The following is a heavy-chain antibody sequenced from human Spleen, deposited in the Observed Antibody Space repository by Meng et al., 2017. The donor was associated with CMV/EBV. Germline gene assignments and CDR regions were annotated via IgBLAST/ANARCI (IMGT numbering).Heavy chain of an antibody. D-gene: IGHD5-24*01. V-gene: IGHV4-34*01. CDR2: INHSGST. Sequence: SETLSLTCAVYGGSFSGYYWSWIRQPPGKGLEWIGEINHSGSTNYNPSLKSRVTISVDTSKNQFSLKLSSVTAADTAVYYCARGGQGMATTPHAFDIWGQGTMVTVSS. J-gene: IGHJ3*02. CDR1: GGSFSGYY. CDR3: ARGGQGMATTPHAFDI.